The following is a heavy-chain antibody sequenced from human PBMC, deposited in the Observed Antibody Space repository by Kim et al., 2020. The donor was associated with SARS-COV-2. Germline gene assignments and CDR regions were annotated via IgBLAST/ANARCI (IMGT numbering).Heavy chain of an antibody. D-gene: IGHD2-2*01. CDR2: ISAYNGNT. Sequence: ASVKVSCKASGYTFTSYGISWVRQAPGQGLEWMGWISAYNGNTNYAQKLQGRVTMTTDTSTSTAYMELRSLRSDDTAVYYCARDGNIVVEEYSGSGGWGQGTLVTVSS. J-gene: IGHJ4*02. CDR1: GYTFTSYG. V-gene: IGHV1-18*04. CDR3: ARDGNIVVEEYSGSGG.